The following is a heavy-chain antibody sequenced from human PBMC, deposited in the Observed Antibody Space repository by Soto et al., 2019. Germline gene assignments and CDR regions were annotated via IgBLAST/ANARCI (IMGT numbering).Heavy chain of an antibody. V-gene: IGHV4-4*07. J-gene: IGHJ6*02. D-gene: IGHD3-9*01. CDR1: GDSLGNYY. Sequence: PSETLSLTCTVSGDSLGNYYWFWIRQPVGKGLEWIGRVSSSGNTNANPTLNSRAIMSIDTTKNQFSLRLRSVTAADTAVYYCARADYEILTGSYAMDVWGQGTTVPVS. CDR3: ARADYEILTGSYAMDV. CDR2: VSSSGNT.